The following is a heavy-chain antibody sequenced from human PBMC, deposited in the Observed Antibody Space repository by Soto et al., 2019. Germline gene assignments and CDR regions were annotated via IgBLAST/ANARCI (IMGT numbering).Heavy chain of an antibody. CDR3: AKDMGRSAGIFDY. D-gene: IGHD3-10*01. CDR2: ISWDGGST. V-gene: IGHV3-43*01. CDR1: GFTFDDYT. J-gene: IGHJ4*02. Sequence: GGSLRLSCAASGFTFDDYTMHWVRQAPGKGLEWVSLISWDGGSTYYADSVKGRFTISRDNSKNSLYLQMNSLRTEDTALYYCAKDMGRSAGIFDYWGQGTLVTVSS.